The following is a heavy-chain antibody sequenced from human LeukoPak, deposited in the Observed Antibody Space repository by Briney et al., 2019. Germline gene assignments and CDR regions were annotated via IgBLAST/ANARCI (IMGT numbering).Heavy chain of an antibody. CDR3: AKEAPYSSSWYASFDY. CDR2: ISGSGGST. J-gene: IGHJ4*02. D-gene: IGHD6-13*01. Sequence: GGSLRLSCAASGFTFSSYAMSWVRQAPGKGLEWVSAISGSGGSTYYADSVKGRFTISRDNSKNTLYLQMNSLRAEDTAVYYCAKEAPYSSSWYASFDYWGQGTLVTVSS. CDR1: GFTFSSYA. V-gene: IGHV3-23*01.